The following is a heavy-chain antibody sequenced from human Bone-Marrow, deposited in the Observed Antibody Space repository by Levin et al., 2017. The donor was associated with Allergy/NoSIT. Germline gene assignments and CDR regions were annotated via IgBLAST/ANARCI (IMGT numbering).Heavy chain of an antibody. Sequence: PGGSLRLSCAASGFNVSTKYMTWVRQAPGKGLEWVSVLYSGGRTHYADSVKGRFTISRDNSSNTLYLQMNSLRADDMAVYYCARDIRSGYYDSSADDAFDIWGQGTLVTVSS. J-gene: IGHJ3*02. V-gene: IGHV3-66*01. CDR3: ARDIRSGYYDSSADDAFDI. CDR2: LYSGGRT. D-gene: IGHD3-22*01. CDR1: GFNVSTKY.